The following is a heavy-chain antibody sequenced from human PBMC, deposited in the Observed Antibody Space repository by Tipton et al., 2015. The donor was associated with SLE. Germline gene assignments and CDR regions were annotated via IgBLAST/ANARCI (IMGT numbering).Heavy chain of an antibody. CDR1: GGSISSHY. D-gene: IGHD4-17*01. CDR3: ARGGTVTGASDI. Sequence: TLSLTCTLSGGSISSHYWSWIRQPPGKGLEWIGYIYYSGSTYYNPSLKSRVTISIDTSKNQFSLKLSSVTAADTAVYYCARGGTVTGASDIWGQGTMVTVSS. CDR2: IYYSGST. J-gene: IGHJ3*02. V-gene: IGHV4-59*11.